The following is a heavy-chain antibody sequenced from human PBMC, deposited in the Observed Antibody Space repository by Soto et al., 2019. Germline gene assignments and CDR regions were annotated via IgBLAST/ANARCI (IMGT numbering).Heavy chain of an antibody. D-gene: IGHD3-3*01. CDR1: GYTFTSYD. V-gene: IGHV1-8*01. J-gene: IGHJ4*02. CDR2: MNPNSGNT. Sequence: QVQLVQSGAEVKKPGASVKVSCKASGYTFTSYDINWVRQATGQGLEWMGWMNPNSGNTGYAQKFQGRVTMTRNTSISTAYMELSSLRSEETAVYYCARGGPYYDFWSGSSHYFDYWGQGTLVTVSS. CDR3: ARGGPYYDFWSGSSHYFDY.